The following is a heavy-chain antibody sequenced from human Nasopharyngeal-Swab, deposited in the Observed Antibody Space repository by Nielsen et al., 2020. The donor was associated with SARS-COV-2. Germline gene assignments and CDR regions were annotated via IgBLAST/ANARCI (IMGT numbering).Heavy chain of an antibody. CDR1: GGSISSSSYY. Sequence: SETLSLTCTVSGGSISSSSYYWGWIRQPPGKGLEWIGSIYYIGSTYYNPSLKSRVTISVDTSKNQFSLKLSSVTAADTAVYYCARGKKTGTSPFEYWGQGTLVNVSS. CDR2: IYYIGST. D-gene: IGHD1-7*01. J-gene: IGHJ4*02. CDR3: ARGKKTGTSPFEY. V-gene: IGHV4-39*07.